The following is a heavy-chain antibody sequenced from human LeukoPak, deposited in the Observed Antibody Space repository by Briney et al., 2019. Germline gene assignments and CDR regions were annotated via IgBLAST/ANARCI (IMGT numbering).Heavy chain of an antibody. D-gene: IGHD3-10*01. V-gene: IGHV3-23*01. CDR1: GFTFSSYG. CDR3: AKGGFRGSGTPYFDY. CDR2: ISGSGGST. Sequence: GGTLRLSCAASGFTFSSYGMSWVRQAPGKGLEWVSAISGSGGSTYYAHSVKGRFTISRDNSKNTLYLQMNSLRAEDTAVYYCAKGGFRGSGTPYFDYWGQGTLVTVSS. J-gene: IGHJ4*02.